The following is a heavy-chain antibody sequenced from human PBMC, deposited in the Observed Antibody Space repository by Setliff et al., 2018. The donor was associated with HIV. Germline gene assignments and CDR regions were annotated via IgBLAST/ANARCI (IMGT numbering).Heavy chain of an antibody. J-gene: IGHJ5*02. CDR3: ARVASGHDYGWLDP. V-gene: IGHV3-74*03. D-gene: IGHD5-12*01. CDR2: INTDGSSA. Sequence: GSLRLSCAASGFTFSNSWMHWVRQAPGEGLVWVSRINTDGSSATYADSVKGRFTNSRDNAKNTLYLQMDSLRAEDTAVYYCARVASGHDYGWLDPWGQGALVTSPQ. CDR1: GFTFSNSW.